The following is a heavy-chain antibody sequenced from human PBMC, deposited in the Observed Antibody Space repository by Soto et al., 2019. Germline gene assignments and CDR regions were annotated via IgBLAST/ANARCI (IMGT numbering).Heavy chain of an antibody. J-gene: IGHJ4*02. CDR3: AREGRAYCGGDCYSTY. Sequence: QVQLVQSGAEVKKPGASVKVSCKASGYTFTSYDINWVRQATGQGLEWMGWMNPNSGNTGYAQKFKGRVTMTRNTSISTAYMELSSLRSEHTAVYYCAREGRAYCGGDCYSTYWGQGTLVTVSS. V-gene: IGHV1-8*01. CDR2: MNPNSGNT. CDR1: GYTFTSYD. D-gene: IGHD2-21*01.